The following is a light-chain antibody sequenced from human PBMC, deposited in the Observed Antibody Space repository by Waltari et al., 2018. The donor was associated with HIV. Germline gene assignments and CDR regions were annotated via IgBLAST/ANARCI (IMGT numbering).Light chain of an antibody. Sequence: QSALTQAASVSGSPGQSITISCTGTSSDVGGYNYVSWYQQHPGKAPKVMIYEVSNRPSGVSNRFSGSKSGNTASLTISGLQAEDEADYYCSSYTSSSTVVFGGGTKLTVL. V-gene: IGLV2-14*01. CDR2: EVS. J-gene: IGLJ2*01. CDR1: SSDVGGYNY. CDR3: SSYTSSSTVV.